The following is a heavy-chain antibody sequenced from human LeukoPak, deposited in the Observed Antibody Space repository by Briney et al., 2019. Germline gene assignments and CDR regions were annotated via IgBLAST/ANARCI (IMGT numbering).Heavy chain of an antibody. D-gene: IGHD1-14*01. CDR3: AKGYN. CDR1: GFTFSSHT. Sequence: GGSLRLSCAASGFTFSSHTMNWVRQAPGKGLECVSSISGSGGTTYYADSLKGRFTISRDNSKNTPYLQMNSLRAEDTAVYYCAKGYNWGQGTLVTVSS. V-gene: IGHV3-23*01. J-gene: IGHJ4*02. CDR2: ISGSGGTT.